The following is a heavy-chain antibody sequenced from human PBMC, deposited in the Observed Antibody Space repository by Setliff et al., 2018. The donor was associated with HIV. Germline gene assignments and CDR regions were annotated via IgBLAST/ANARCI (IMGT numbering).Heavy chain of an antibody. V-gene: IGHV4-59*01. Sequence: SETLSLTCTVSGGSISNYYWSWIRQPPGKGLEWIGYFYYTGRTNYNPSLKSRVTISVDTSKTQFSLKLSSVTAADTAVYYCARTTTFFDYWGQGTLVTVSS. J-gene: IGHJ4*02. CDR2: FYYTGRT. CDR3: ARTTTFFDY. CDR1: GGSISNYY. D-gene: IGHD3-16*01.